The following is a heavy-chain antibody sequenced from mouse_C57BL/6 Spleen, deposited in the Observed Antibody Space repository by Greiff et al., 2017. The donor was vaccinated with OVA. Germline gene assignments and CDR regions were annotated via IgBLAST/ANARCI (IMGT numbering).Heavy chain of an antibody. Sequence: QVQLKESGAELVRPGTSVKVSCKASGYAFTNYLIEWVKQRPGQGLEWIGVINPGSGGTNYNEKFKGKATLTADKSSSTAYMQRSSLTSEDSAVYFCARGTDYWGQGTTLTVSS. CDR2: INPGSGGT. CDR3: ARGTDY. J-gene: IGHJ2*01. V-gene: IGHV1-54*01. CDR1: GYAFTNYL. D-gene: IGHD3-3*01.